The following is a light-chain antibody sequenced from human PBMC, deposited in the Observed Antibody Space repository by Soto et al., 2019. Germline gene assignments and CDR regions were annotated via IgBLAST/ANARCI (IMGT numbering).Light chain of an antibody. Sequence: DIQMTQSPSSLSASVGDRVTITCHASPGISNYLSWYQQKSGKAPKLLIYDASNLETGVPSRFSGSGSGTYFTFTINSLQPEDIATYYCQQYNDLPRTFGQGTKLEIK. J-gene: IGKJ2*01. CDR2: DAS. CDR3: QQYNDLPRT. V-gene: IGKV1-33*01. CDR1: PGISNY.